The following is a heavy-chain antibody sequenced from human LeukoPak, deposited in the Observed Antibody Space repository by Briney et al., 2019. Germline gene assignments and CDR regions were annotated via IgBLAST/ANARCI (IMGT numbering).Heavy chain of an antibody. Sequence: SETLSLTCTVSGGSISSYYWSWIRQPPGKGLEWIGYIYTSGTTNYNPSLKSRVTISVDTSKNQFSLKLTSVTAADTAVYYCAREDPQTTVPEGLDVWGQGTTVTVSS. V-gene: IGHV4-59*01. CDR2: IYTSGTT. D-gene: IGHD4-17*01. J-gene: IGHJ6*02. CDR1: GGSISSYY. CDR3: AREDPQTTVPEGLDV.